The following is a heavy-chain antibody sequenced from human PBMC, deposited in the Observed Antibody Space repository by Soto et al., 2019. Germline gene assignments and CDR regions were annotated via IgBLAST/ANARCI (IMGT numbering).Heavy chain of an antibody. D-gene: IGHD5-18*01. Sequence: SETLSLTCAVYGGSFSGYYWSWIRQPPGKGLEWIGEINHSGGTNYNPSLKSRVTISVDTSKNQFSLKLSSVTAADTAVYYCARVVRYSYGKGYYYYYGMDVWGQGTTVTVSS. CDR1: GGSFSGYY. CDR3: ARVVRYSYGKGYYYYYGMDV. CDR2: INHSGGT. J-gene: IGHJ6*02. V-gene: IGHV4-34*01.